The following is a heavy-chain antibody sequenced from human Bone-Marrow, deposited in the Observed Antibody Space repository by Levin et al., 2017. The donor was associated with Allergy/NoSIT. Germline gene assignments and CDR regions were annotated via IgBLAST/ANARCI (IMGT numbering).Heavy chain of an antibody. CDR1: GYIVTNHD. D-gene: IGHD3-10*01. CDR2: ITPNSGNT. CDR3: ARLDAVLMLLGNSGRWFDP. J-gene: IGHJ5*02. Sequence: PVASVKVSCKASGYIVTNHDIHWVRLAAGQGLEWMGSITPNSGNTDYPQKFQDRVIMTWNTSISTAYMQLNSLRSEDTAEYYCARLDAVLMLLGNSGRWFDPWGQGTLVIVSS. V-gene: IGHV1-8*01.